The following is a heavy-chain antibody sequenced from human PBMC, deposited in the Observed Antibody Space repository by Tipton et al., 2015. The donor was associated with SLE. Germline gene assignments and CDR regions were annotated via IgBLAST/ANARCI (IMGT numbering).Heavy chain of an antibody. CDR1: GGSISSGGYY. Sequence: TLSLTCTVSGGSISSGGYYWSWIRQHPGKGLEWIGYIYYSGSTYYNPSLKSRVTISVDTSKNQFSLKLSSVTAADTAVYYCARVWVWYGGRHFQHWGQGTLVTVSS. CDR2: IYYSGST. D-gene: IGHD2-15*01. CDR3: ARVWVWYGGRHFQH. V-gene: IGHV4-31*03. J-gene: IGHJ1*01.